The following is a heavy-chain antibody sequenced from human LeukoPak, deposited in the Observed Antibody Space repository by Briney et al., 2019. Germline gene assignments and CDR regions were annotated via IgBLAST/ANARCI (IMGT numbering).Heavy chain of an antibody. CDR3: ARVLPIRMATISGLPRVVAFDI. D-gene: IGHD5-24*01. CDR1: GGSISSYY. Sequence: SETLSLTCTVSGGSISSYYWSWIRQPAGKGREWIGRIYTSGSTNYNPSLKSRVTMSVDTSKNQFSLKLSSVTAADTAVYYCARVLPIRMATISGLPRVVAFDIWGQGTMVTVSS. CDR2: IYTSGST. J-gene: IGHJ3*02. V-gene: IGHV4-4*07.